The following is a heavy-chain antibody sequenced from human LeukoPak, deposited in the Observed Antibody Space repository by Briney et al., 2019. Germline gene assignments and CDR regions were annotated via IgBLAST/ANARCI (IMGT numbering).Heavy chain of an antibody. CDR2: IYPGDSDT. J-gene: IGHJ6*03. CDR1: GYSFTSYW. CDR3: ARRGGWTQGSYYYYMDV. D-gene: IGHD2-15*01. V-gene: IGHV5-51*01. Sequence: GESLKISCKGSGYSFTSYWIGWVRQMPGKGLEWMGIIYPGDSDTRYSPSFQGQVTISADKSTSTAYLQWSSLKASDTAMYYCARRGGWTQGSYYYYMDVWGKGTTVTVSS.